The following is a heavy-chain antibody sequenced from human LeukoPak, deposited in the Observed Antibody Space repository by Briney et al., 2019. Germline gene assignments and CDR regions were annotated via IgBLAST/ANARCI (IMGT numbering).Heavy chain of an antibody. Sequence: ASVKVSCTASGYTFNSYYMHWVRQAPGQGLEWMGIINPSGGSTRYAQKFQGRVTMTRDTSTSTLYMELNSLRSEDTAVYYCTRAAADNWFDPWGQGTLVTVSS. D-gene: IGHD2-15*01. CDR1: GYTFNSYY. CDR2: INPSGGST. CDR3: TRAAADNWFDP. V-gene: IGHV1-46*02. J-gene: IGHJ5*02.